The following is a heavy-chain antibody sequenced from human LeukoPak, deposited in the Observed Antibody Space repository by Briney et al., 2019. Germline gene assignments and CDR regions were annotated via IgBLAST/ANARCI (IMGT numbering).Heavy chain of an antibody. CDR1: GYTFTSYD. CDR3: ARGLRYSSSWYYFDY. J-gene: IGHJ4*02. D-gene: IGHD6-13*01. CDR2: ISAYNGNT. Sequence: ASVKVSCKASGYTFTSYDISWVRQAPGQGLEWMGRISAYNGNTNYAQKLQGRVTMTTDTSTSTAYMELRSLRSDDTAVYYCARGLRYSSSWYYFDYWGQGTLVTVSS. V-gene: IGHV1-18*04.